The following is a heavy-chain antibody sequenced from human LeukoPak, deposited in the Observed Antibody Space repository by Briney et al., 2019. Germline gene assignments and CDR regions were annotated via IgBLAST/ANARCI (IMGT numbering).Heavy chain of an antibody. CDR3: AKVYDSSGYAPNDH. CDR1: GFTFSTYA. V-gene: IGHV3-23*01. Sequence: PGGSLRLSCAASGFTFSTYAMSWVRQAPGKGLEWVSIISGGGGTTYYADSVKGRFTIPRDNSKNTLHLQMNSLRGEDTAIYYCAKVYDSSGYAPNDHWGQGTLVTVSS. CDR2: ISGGGGTT. D-gene: IGHD3-22*01. J-gene: IGHJ4*02.